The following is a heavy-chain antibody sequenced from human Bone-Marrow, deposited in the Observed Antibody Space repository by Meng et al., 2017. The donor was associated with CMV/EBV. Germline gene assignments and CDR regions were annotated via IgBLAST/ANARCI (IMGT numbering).Heavy chain of an antibody. CDR2: IWYDGSNK. Sequence: GGSLRLSCAASGFTFSSYGMHWVRQAPGKGLEWVAVIWYDGSNKYYADSVKGRFTISRDNSKNTLYLQMNSLGAEDTAVYYCAKDRWESVGHTLAVFFDYWGQGTLVTVSS. V-gene: IGHV3-33*06. CDR3: AKDRWESVGHTLAVFFDY. CDR1: GFTFSSYG. D-gene: IGHD1-26*01. J-gene: IGHJ4*02.